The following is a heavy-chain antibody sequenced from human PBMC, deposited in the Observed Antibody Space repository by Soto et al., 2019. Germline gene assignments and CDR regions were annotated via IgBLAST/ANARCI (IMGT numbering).Heavy chain of an antibody. Sequence: EVQLVESGGGLVQPGGSLRLSCAASGFTFTTYWMSWVRQAPGKGLGWVANIKQDGSEKYYVDSVKGRFTISRDNAKNSLYLQMNSLRAEDTALYYCARVYPGSGWPYHYYGMDVWGQGTTVTVSS. CDR1: GFTFTTYW. CDR3: ARVYPGSGWPYHYYGMDV. CDR2: IKQDGSEK. D-gene: IGHD6-19*01. J-gene: IGHJ6*02. V-gene: IGHV3-7*01.